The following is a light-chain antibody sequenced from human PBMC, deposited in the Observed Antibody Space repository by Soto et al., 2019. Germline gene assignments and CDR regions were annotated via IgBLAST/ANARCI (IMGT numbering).Light chain of an antibody. Sequence: EVVLTQSPVTLSLSPWERATLSCRASQSFRGLLAWYQQKPGQAPRLLIYDAYNRATGIPPRFSGSGSGTDFTLNISSLEPEDSAVYYCQQRHMWPITFGQGTRLEIK. J-gene: IGKJ5*01. CDR3: QQRHMWPIT. CDR2: DAY. V-gene: IGKV3-11*01. CDR1: QSFRGL.